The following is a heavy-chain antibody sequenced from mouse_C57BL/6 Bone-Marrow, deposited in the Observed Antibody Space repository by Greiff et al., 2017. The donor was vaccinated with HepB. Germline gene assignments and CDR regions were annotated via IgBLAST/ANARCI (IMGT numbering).Heavy chain of an antibody. CDR2: ISYDGSN. Sequence: EVKLLESGPGLVKPSQSLSLTCSVTGYSITSGYYWNWIRQFPGNKLEWMGYISYDGSNNYNPSLKNRISITRDTSKNQFFLKLNSVTTEDTATYYCARDCYYGSSSEVYYAMDYWGQGTSVTVSS. J-gene: IGHJ4*01. D-gene: IGHD1-1*01. V-gene: IGHV3-6*01. CDR3: ARDCYYGSSSEVYYAMDY. CDR1: GYSITSGYY.